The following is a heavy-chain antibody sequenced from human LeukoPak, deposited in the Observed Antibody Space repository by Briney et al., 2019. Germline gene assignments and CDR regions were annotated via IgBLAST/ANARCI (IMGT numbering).Heavy chain of an antibody. V-gene: IGHV4-34*01. J-gene: IGHJ4*02. CDR2: INHSGST. Sequence: SETLSLTCAVYGGSFSVYYWSWIRQPPGKGLEWIGEINHSGSTNYNPSLKSRVTISVDTSKNQFSLKLSSVTAADTAVYYCDLRASGYYLTIDYWGQGTLVTVSS. D-gene: IGHD3-22*01. CDR3: DLRASGYYLTIDY. CDR1: GGSFSVYY.